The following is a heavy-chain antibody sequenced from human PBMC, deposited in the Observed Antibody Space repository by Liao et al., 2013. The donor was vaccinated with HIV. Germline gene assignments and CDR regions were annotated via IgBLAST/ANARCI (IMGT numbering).Heavy chain of an antibody. CDR3: ARGEPYYDSSGSHAFDI. J-gene: IGHJ3*02. V-gene: IGHV4-4*07. Sequence: QVQLQESGPGLVKPSETLSLACTVSGVSINTYYWSWIRQPAGKGLEWIGRIYTSGSTNYNPSLKSRVTMSVDTSKNQFSLKLSSVTAADTAVYYCARGEPYYDSSGSHAFDIWGQGTMVTVSS. CDR1: GVSINTYY. CDR2: IYTSGST. D-gene: IGHD3-22*01.